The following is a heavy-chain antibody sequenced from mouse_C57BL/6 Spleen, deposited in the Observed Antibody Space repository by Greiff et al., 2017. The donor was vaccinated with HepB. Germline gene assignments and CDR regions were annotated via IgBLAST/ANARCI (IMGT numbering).Heavy chain of an antibody. CDR1: GFSLTSYG. CDR2: IWSGGST. CDR3: ARKGGYYDGFAY. J-gene: IGHJ3*01. Sequence: QVQLKQSGPGLVQPSQSLSITCTVSGFSLTSYGVHWVRQSPGKGLEWLGVIWSGGSTDYNAAFISRLSISKDNSKSQVFFKMNSLQADDTARYYCARKGGYYDGFAYWGQGTLVTVSA. V-gene: IGHV2-2*01. D-gene: IGHD2-3*01.